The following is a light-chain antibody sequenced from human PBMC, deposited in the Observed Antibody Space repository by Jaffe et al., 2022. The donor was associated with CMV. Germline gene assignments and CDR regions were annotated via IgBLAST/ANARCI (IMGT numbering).Light chain of an antibody. CDR3: QQYNRYPIT. CDR2: AAS. CDR1: QGISKY. V-gene: IGKV1-16*02. J-gene: IGKJ5*01. Sequence: DIQMTQSPSSLSASVGDRVTITCRASQGISKYLAWFQQKPGKAPESLIYAASSLQSGVPSKFSGSGSGTDFTLTISSLQPEDSATYYCQQYNRYPITFGQGTRLEIK.